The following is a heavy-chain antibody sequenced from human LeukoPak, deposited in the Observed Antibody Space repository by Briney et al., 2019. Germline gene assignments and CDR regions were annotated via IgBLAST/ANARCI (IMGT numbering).Heavy chain of an antibody. J-gene: IGHJ4*02. V-gene: IGHV1-3*01. CDR1: GYTFTSYA. D-gene: IGHD3-10*01. CDR2: INAGNGNT. CDR3: ARDLNRFGGLSGY. Sequence: AAPVTVSCTASGYTFTSYAMHWVRQAPGQRLEWMGWINAGNGNTKYSQKFQGRVTITRDTSASTAYMELSSLRSEDTAVYYCARDLNRFGGLSGYWGQGTLVTVSS.